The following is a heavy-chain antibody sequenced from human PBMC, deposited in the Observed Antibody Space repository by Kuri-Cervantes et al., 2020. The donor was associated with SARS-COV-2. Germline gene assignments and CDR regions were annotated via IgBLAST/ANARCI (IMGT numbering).Heavy chain of an antibody. CDR3: ARGVLYCSSTSCSSYFDY. V-gene: IGHV4-59*12. CDR2: IYYSGRT. D-gene: IGHD2-2*01. J-gene: IGHJ4*02. Sequence: ESLKISCTVSGGSISSYYWSWIRQPPGKGLEWIGYIYYSGRTNYNPSLKSRVTISVDTSKNQFSLKLSSVTAADTAVYYCARGVLYCSSTSCSSYFDYWGQGTLVTVSS. CDR1: GGSISSYY.